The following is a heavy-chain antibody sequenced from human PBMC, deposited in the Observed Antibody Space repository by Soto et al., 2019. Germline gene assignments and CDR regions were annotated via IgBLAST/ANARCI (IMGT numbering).Heavy chain of an antibody. CDR1: GGSISSYY. D-gene: IGHD3-16*02. CDR3: ARHTSYYDYIWGSYRSYYYYMDV. CDR2: IYYSGST. J-gene: IGHJ6*03. V-gene: IGHV4-59*08. Sequence: SETLSLTCTVSGGSISSYYWSWIRQPPGKGLEWIGYIYYSGSTNYNPSLKSRVTISVDTSKNQFSLKLSSVTAADTAVYYCARHTSYYDYIWGSYRSYYYYMDVWGKGTTVTVSS.